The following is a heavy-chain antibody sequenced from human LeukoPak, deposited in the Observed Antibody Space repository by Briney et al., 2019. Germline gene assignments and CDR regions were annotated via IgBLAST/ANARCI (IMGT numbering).Heavy chain of an antibody. CDR3: VKGVSSPLYYFHY. Sequence: GGSLRLSCVTSGFRFRNYGMHWVRQAPGKGLEWVVVIWYDGSNKYYADSVRGRFTISRDNSKNTLYLQMNSLRAEDTAVYYCVKGVSSPLYYFHYWGRGTLVAVSS. D-gene: IGHD3-16*01. CDR1: GFRFRNYG. CDR2: IWYDGSNK. J-gene: IGHJ4*02. V-gene: IGHV3-33*06.